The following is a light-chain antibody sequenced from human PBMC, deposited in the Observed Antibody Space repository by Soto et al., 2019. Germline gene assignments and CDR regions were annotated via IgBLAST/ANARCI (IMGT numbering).Light chain of an antibody. CDR2: DAS. CDR1: QSVSTY. CDR3: QQRSNWPSIT. Sequence: EIVLTQSPGTLSLSPGERATLSCRASQSVSTYLAWYQQKPGQAPRLLIYDASSRATGFPARFSGSGSGTDFTLTISSLEPEDSAVYYCQQRSNWPSITCGQGTRLDIK. V-gene: IGKV3-11*01. J-gene: IGKJ5*01.